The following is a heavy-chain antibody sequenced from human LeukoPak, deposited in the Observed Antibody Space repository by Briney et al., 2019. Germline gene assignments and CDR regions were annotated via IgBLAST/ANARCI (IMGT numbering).Heavy chain of an antibody. Sequence: SETLPLTCAVYGGSFSGYYWSWIRQPPGKGLEWIGEINHSGSTNYNPSLKSRVTISVDTSKNQFSLKLSSVTAADTAVYYCASSPIVVVPAAVSLFDYWGQGTLVTVSS. D-gene: IGHD2-2*01. V-gene: IGHV4-34*01. J-gene: IGHJ4*02. CDR3: ASSPIVVVPAAVSLFDY. CDR2: INHSGST. CDR1: GGSFSGYY.